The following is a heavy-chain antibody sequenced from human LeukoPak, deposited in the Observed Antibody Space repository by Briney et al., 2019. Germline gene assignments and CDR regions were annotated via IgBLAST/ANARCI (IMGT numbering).Heavy chain of an antibody. V-gene: IGHV1-18*01. Sequence: ASVKVSCKTSGYIFAHNGISWVRQAPGQGPEWMGWISAYNGDTNYAQNFQGRVTMARDTSTSTVYMELRSLRSDDTAVYYCARGGSYYSDYWGQGTLVTVSS. J-gene: IGHJ4*02. CDR3: ARGGSYYSDY. CDR2: ISAYNGDT. CDR1: GYIFAHNG. D-gene: IGHD1-26*01.